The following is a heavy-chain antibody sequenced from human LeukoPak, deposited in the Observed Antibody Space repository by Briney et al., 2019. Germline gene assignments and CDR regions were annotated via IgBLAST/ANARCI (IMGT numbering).Heavy chain of an antibody. Sequence: ASVKVSCKVSGYTLTELSMHWVRQAPGKGLEWMGGFDPEDGETIYAQKFQGRVTMTEDTSTDTAYMELSSLRSEDTAVYYCATLIIYEGFGREDAFDIWGQGTMVTVSS. CDR2: FDPEDGET. V-gene: IGHV1-24*01. CDR1: GYTLTELS. CDR3: ATLIIYEGFGREDAFDI. D-gene: IGHD3-10*01. J-gene: IGHJ3*02.